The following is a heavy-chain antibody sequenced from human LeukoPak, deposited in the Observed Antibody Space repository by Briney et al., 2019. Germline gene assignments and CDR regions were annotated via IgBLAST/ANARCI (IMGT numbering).Heavy chain of an antibody. CDR1: GYTFTKYG. D-gene: IGHD3-22*01. CDR3: TREGVYAPDGSGYHRDAFDI. Sequence: SVKVSCKTSGYTFTKYGIIWVRQAPGQGLEWMGRIIPVLGVSNFAQKFQGRVTITADKSTNTAHMELSRLESGDTAVYYCTREGVYAPDGSGYHRDAFDIWGQGTVVIVSS. V-gene: IGHV1-69*04. J-gene: IGHJ3*02. CDR2: IIPVLGVS.